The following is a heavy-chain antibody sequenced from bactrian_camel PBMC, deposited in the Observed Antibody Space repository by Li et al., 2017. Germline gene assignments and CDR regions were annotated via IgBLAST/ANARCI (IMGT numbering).Heavy chain of an antibody. CDR3: VSEGGVGFTRQTRCGKPGY. CDR1: GITLDDSD. V-gene: IGHV3S55*01. CDR2: MNAYGDI. Sequence: HVQLVESGGGSVQAGGSLRLSCAASGITLDDSDMGWYRQASGDVCTLVSHMNAYGDIYYADSVDGRFTISYDEAKNTMRLQMTNLKPEDSAVYYCVSEGGVGFTRQTRCGKPGYWGQGTQVTVS. D-gene: IGHD1*01. J-gene: IGHJ6*01.